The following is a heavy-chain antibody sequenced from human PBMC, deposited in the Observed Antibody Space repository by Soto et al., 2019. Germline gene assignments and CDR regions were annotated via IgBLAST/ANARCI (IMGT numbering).Heavy chain of an antibody. J-gene: IGHJ4*02. CDR2: ISGNAAGT. V-gene: IGHV3-23*01. Sequence: GGSLRLSCAASGFTFSSYSMGWVRQAPGKGLEWVSAISGNAAGTYYADSVKGRFTISRDNSKNTLYLQTNSLRADDTAVYYCAKGSSPPPIGSGHYFIDSWGQGTLVTVSS. CDR1: GFTFSSYS. D-gene: IGHD3-3*01. CDR3: AKGSSPPPIGSGHYFIDS.